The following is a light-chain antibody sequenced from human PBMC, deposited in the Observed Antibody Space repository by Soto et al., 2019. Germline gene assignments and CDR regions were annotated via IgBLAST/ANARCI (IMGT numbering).Light chain of an antibody. V-gene: IGLV1-47*01. CDR3: AAWDDSLGGYV. J-gene: IGLJ1*01. CDR2: RNN. Sequence: QSVLTQPPSASGTPGQRVTISCSGSSSNIGSDYVYWYQQFPGTAPKLLIYRNNQRPSGVPDRFSGYKSGTSASLAISGLRVEDWADYYCAAWDDSLGGYVFGNGTKATVL. CDR1: SSNIGSDY.